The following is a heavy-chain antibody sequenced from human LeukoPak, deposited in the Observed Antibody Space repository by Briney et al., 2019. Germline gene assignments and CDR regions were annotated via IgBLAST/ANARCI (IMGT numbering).Heavy chain of an antibody. D-gene: IGHD3-10*01. CDR3: ARYYYGSGSFDY. J-gene: IGHJ4*02. V-gene: IGHV4-59*01. Sequence: SETLSLTCTVSGGSISSYYWSWIRQPPGKGLEWIGYIYYSGSTNYNPSLKSRVTISVDTSKNQFTLKLSSVTAADTAVYYCARYYYGSGSFDYWGQGTLVTVSS. CDR1: GGSISSYY. CDR2: IYYSGST.